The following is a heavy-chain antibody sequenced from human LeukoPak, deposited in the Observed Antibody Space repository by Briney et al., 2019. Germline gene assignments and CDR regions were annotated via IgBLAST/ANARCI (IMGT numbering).Heavy chain of an antibody. J-gene: IGHJ4*02. V-gene: IGHV3-66*01. CDR2: IYSGGST. D-gene: IGHD6-13*01. Sequence: GGSLRLSCAASGFTVSRNYMSWVRQAPGKGLEWVSVIYSGGSTYYADSVKGRFTISRDNSKNALYLQMNSLRAEDTAVYYCARAGPSSSWHQFDYWGQGALVTVSS. CDR3: ARAGPSSSWHQFDY. CDR1: GFTVSRNY.